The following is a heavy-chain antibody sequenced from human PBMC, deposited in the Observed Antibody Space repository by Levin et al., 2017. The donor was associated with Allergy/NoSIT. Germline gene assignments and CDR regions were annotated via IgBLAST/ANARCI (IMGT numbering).Heavy chain of an antibody. CDR2: ISGSSGRT. Sequence: GGSLRLSCAASGFIFSSYAMSWVRQAPGKGLEWVSAISGSSGRTYYTDSVKGRFTISRDNSKNTLYLQMNSLRAEDTAGYYCEEWVAGTDYYYYGMDVWGQGTTVTVSS. J-gene: IGHJ6*02. D-gene: IGHD6-19*01. V-gene: IGHV3-23*01. CDR1: GFIFSSYA. CDR3: EEWVAGTDYYYYGMDV.